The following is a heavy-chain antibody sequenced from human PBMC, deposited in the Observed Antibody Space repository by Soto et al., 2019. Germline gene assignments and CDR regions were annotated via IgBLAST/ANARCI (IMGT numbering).Heavy chain of an antibody. V-gene: IGHV4-30-2*01. CDR2: IYHSGST. D-gene: IGHD4-17*01. CDR3: AINYGHYVADY. J-gene: IGHJ4*02. CDR1: GGSISSGGYS. Sequence: QLQLQESGSGLVKPSQTLSLTCAVSGGSISSGGYSWSWIRQPPGKGLEWIGYIYHSGSTSYNPSVRSRVTISVDRPKNQFSLKLSSVTAADTAVYDCAINYGHYVADYWGQGTLVSVSS.